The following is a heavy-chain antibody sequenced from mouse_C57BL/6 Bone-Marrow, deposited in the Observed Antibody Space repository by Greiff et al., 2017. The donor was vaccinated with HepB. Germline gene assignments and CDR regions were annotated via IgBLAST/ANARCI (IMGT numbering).Heavy chain of an antibody. D-gene: IGHD2-4*01. CDR2: IDPENGDT. Sequence: VQLQQSGAELVRPGASVKLSCTASGFNIKDDYMHWVKQRPEQGLEWIGWIDPENGDTEYATKFQGKATITADTSSNTAYLQLSSLTSEDTAVYYCTSLYDYAVWFAYWGQGTLVTVSA. CDR1: GFNIKDDY. J-gene: IGHJ3*01. CDR3: TSLYDYAVWFAY. V-gene: IGHV14-4*01.